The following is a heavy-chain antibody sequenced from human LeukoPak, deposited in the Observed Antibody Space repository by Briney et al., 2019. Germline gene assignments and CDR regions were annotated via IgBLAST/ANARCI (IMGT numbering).Heavy chain of an antibody. CDR2: IKQDGSEK. Sequence: GGSLRLSCAASGFTFSSYWMSWVRQAPGKGLEWVANIKQDGSEKYYVDSVKGRFTISRDNAKNSLYLQMNSLRAEDTAVYYCAKTSKDRYYDFWSGYYHYYYYMDVWGKGTTVTVSS. J-gene: IGHJ6*03. D-gene: IGHD3-3*01. V-gene: IGHV3-7*01. CDR3: AKTSKDRYYDFWSGYYHYYYYMDV. CDR1: GFTFSSYW.